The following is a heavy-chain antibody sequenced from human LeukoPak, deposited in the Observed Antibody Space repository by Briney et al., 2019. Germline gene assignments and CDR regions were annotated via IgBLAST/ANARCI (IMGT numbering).Heavy chain of an antibody. CDR1: GGSISSSSYY. CDR2: IYYSGST. V-gene: IGHV4-39*07. CDR3: ARDVKLPSSSGIDY. D-gene: IGHD6-13*01. J-gene: IGHJ4*02. Sequence: SETLSLTCTVSGGSISSSSYYWGWIRQPPGKGLEWIGSIYYSGSTYYNPSLKSRVTISVDTSKNQFSLKLSSVTAADTAVYYCARDVKLPSSSGIDYWGQGTLVTVSS.